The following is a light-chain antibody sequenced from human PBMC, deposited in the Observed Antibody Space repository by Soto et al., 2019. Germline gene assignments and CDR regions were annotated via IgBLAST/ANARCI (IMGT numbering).Light chain of an antibody. Sequence: QSVLTQPASVSGSPGQSITISFTGTSSDVGGYNYVSWYQQHPGNAPKLMIYDVSNRPSGVSNRFSGSKSGNTASLPISGLQAEDEDDYYCSSYTSSSTPLVFGRGTKLTVL. CDR3: SSYTSSSTPLV. CDR2: DVS. J-gene: IGLJ2*01. CDR1: SSDVGGYNY. V-gene: IGLV2-14*01.